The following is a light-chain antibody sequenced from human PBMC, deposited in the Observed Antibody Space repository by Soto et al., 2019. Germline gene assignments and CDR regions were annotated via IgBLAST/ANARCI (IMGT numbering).Light chain of an antibody. CDR2: DAS. CDR1: QGINRW. Sequence: DIQLTQSPSTLSASVGDRVTFTCRASQGINRWLAWYQQKPGKAPKVLIYDASSLESGVPSRFSGSGSGTEFTLTISSLQPDDFATYYCQQSSPYSAFTFCQGTKLEVK. J-gene: IGKJ2*01. V-gene: IGKV1-5*01. CDR3: QQSSPYSAFT.